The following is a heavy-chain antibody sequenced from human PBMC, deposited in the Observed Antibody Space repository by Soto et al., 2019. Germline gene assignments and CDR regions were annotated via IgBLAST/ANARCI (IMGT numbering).Heavy chain of an antibody. CDR2: MNPNSGNT. Sequence: GASVKVSCKASGGTFSSYAISWVRQAPGLGLEWMGRMNPNSGNTSYAQKFQGRVTMTRNTSISTAYMELSSLRSEDTAVYYCARPYGDYGGAFDIWGQGTMVTVSS. J-gene: IGHJ3*02. V-gene: IGHV1-8*02. CDR3: ARPYGDYGGAFDI. CDR1: GGTFSSYA. D-gene: IGHD4-17*01.